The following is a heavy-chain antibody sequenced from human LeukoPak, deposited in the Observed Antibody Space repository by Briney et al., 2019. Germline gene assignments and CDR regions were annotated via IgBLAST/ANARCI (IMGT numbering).Heavy chain of an antibody. V-gene: IGHV5-51*01. J-gene: IGHJ4*02. CDR2: IFPSDSDT. CDR1: GYSFTNYW. CDR3: ARLGTFDY. D-gene: IGHD3-16*01. Sequence: GESLKISCKGSGYSFTNYWIGWVRQMPGKGLEWMGIIFPSDSDTRYSPSFQGQVTISADESVSPGYLQLSSLRASDTAMYYCARLGTFDYWGQGTLVTVSS.